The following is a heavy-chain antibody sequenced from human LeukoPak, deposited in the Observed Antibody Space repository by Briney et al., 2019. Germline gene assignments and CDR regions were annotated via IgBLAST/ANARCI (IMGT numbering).Heavy chain of an antibody. J-gene: IGHJ4*02. CDR1: GYTFTTHD. Sequence: GASVKVSCRASGYTFTTHDINWVRQATGQGLEWMGWMSPNSGDTGYAQKFQGRVTMTSDSSISTAFMELSSLRSEDTAIYYCVKPPPTWDFASWGRGPRVTVPS. CDR3: VKPPPTWDFAS. CDR2: MSPNSGDT. V-gene: IGHV1-8*01. D-gene: IGHD7-27*01.